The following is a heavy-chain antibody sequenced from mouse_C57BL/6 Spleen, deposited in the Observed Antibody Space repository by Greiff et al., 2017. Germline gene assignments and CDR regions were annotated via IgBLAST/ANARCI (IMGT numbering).Heavy chain of an antibody. CDR2: SRNKANDDTT. CDR1: GFTFSDCY. D-gene: IGHD2-3*01. CDR3: AREGYSYAMDY. Sequence: EVMLVESGGGLVQPGRSLRLSCATSGFTFSDCYMEWVRQAPGKGLEWIAASRNKANDDTTEYSAYVKGRFIVSRETSQSILYLQMNALRAEDTAIYYCAREGYSYAMDYWGQGTSVTVSS. J-gene: IGHJ4*01. V-gene: IGHV7-1*01.